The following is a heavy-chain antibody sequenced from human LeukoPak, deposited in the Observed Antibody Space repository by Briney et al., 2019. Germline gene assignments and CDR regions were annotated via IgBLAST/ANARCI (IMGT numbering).Heavy chain of an antibody. Sequence: PSETLSLTCAVYGGSFSGYYWSWIRQPPGKGLEWIGEINHSGSTNYNPSLKSRVTISVDTSKNQFSLKLSSVTAADTAVYYCARDGVLRYFDWSPRGWFDPWGQGTLVTVSS. CDR2: INHSGST. CDR1: GGSFSGYY. J-gene: IGHJ5*02. V-gene: IGHV4-34*01. CDR3: ARDGVLRYFDWSPRGWFDP. D-gene: IGHD3-9*01.